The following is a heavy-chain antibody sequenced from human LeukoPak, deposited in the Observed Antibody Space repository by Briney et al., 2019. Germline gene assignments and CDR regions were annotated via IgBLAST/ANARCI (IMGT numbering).Heavy chain of an antibody. CDR3: ARDYRATVTTLDY. CDR2: ITSDGSST. Sequence: GGSLRLSCAASGFTFSSYWMHWVRHAPGKGLVWVSRITSDGSSTSYADSVKGRFTIPRDNAKNTLDLQMNSLRAEDTAVYYCARDYRATVTTLDYWGQGTLVTVSS. CDR1: GFTFSSYW. J-gene: IGHJ4*02. V-gene: IGHV3-74*01. D-gene: IGHD4-11*01.